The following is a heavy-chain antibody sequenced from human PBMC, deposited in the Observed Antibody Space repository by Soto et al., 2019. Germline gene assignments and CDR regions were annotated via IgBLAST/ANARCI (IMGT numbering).Heavy chain of an antibody. Sequence: SETLSLTCTVSGGSISSGDYYWSWIRQPPGKGLEWIGYIYYRGSTYYNPSLKSRVTISVDTSKNQFSLKLSSVTAADTAVYYCARSRITDMDVWGQGTTVTVSS. J-gene: IGHJ6*02. CDR2: IYYRGST. D-gene: IGHD3-10*01. CDR3: ARSRITDMDV. V-gene: IGHV4-30-4*01. CDR1: GGSISSGDYY.